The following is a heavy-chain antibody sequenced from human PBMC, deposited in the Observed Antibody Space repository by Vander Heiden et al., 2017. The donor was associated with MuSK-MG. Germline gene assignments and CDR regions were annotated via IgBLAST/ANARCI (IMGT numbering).Heavy chain of an antibody. D-gene: IGHD2-15*01. J-gene: IGHJ4*02. Sequence: QVQLVESGGGAVQPGRSLRLSCAASGFTFSSYAMPRVRLAPGKGLEWVAVISYDGSNKYYADSVKGRFTISRDNSKNTLYLQMKSMRAEDTAVYYYARDKSSGSKSSFDYWGQGTLVTVSS. V-gene: IGHV3-30*01. CDR3: ARDKSSGSKSSFDY. CDR2: ISYDGSNK. CDR1: GFTFSSYA.